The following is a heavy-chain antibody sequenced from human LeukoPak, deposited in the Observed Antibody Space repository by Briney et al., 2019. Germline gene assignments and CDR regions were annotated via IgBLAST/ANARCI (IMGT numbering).Heavy chain of an antibody. CDR2: INPDSGDT. CDR1: GYTFTGYY. Sequence: ASVKVSCKASGYTFTGYYIHWVRQAPGQGLEWMGWINPDSGDTNYAQKFQGRVTMTRGTSISTAYMEMSSLRSDDTAVYFCARDRGESTERIAARPLWGQGTLVTVSS. V-gene: IGHV1-2*02. CDR3: ARDRGESTERIAARPL. J-gene: IGHJ4*02. D-gene: IGHD6-6*01.